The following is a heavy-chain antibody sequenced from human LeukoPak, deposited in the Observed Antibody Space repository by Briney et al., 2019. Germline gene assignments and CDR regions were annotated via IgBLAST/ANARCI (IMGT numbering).Heavy chain of an antibody. CDR2: INYSGST. D-gene: IGHD3-22*01. CDR1: GGSTSAYY. CDR3: ARRYYYDISGYYYYYMDV. Sequence: SETLSLTCTVSGGSTSAYYWTWIRQPPGKGLEWVAYINYSGSTKYNPSLRSRVAMSIDTSKNQFSLRLSSVTAADTAVYYCARRYYYDISGYYYYYMDVWGKGTTVTVSS. J-gene: IGHJ6*03. V-gene: IGHV4-59*01.